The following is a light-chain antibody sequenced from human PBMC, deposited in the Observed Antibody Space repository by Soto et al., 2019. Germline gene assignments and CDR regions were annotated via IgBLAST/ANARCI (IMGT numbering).Light chain of an antibody. J-gene: IGKJ1*01. CDR3: QQYNNWWT. Sequence: EIVMTQSPATLSVSPGERATLSCRASQSVSSNLAWYQQKPGQAPRLLIYGASTRATGIPARFSGSGSGTEFTLTISSLQSEDFAVYYCQQYNNWWTFGQVTKVDI. CDR1: QSVSSN. CDR2: GAS. V-gene: IGKV3-15*01.